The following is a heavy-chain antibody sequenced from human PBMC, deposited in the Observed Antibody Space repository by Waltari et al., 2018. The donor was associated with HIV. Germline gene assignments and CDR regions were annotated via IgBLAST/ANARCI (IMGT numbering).Heavy chain of an antibody. CDR3: ARGNYDFWSGSYYFDY. D-gene: IGHD3-3*01. CDR2: INPNSGGT. Sequence: QVQLVQSGAEVTKPGASVKVSCKASGYTFTGYYMHWVRQAPGQGLEWMGWINPNSGGTNYAQKFQGRVTMTRDTSISTAYMELSRLRSDDTAVYYCARGNYDFWSGSYYFDYWGQGTLVTVSS. CDR1: GYTFTGYY. V-gene: IGHV1-2*02. J-gene: IGHJ4*02.